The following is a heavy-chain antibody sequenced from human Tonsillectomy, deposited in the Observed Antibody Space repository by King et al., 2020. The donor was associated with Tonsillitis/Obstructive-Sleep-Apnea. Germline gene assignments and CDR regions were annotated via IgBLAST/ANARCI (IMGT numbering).Heavy chain of an antibody. V-gene: IGHV3-23*04. CDR1: GFTFRDYA. CDR2: VTGSGGST. Sequence: VQLVESGGGLVQPGGSLRLSCAASGFTFRDYAFSWVRQAPGKGLEWVSVVTGSGGSTHYADSVKGRFTISSDSSNNTVYLQMNSLRAEDTAVYYCAKDRQARRGYCSGGSCYHDAFDMWGQGTRVTVSS. J-gene: IGHJ3*02. D-gene: IGHD2-15*01. CDR3: AKDRQARRGYCSGGSCYHDAFDM.